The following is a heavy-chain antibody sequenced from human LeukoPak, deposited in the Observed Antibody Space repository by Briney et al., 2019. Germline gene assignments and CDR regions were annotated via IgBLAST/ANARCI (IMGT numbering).Heavy chain of an antibody. Sequence: SETLSLTCTVSGGSISSYYWSWIRQPPGKGLEWIGYIYYSGSTNYNPSLKSRVTISVDTSKNQFSLKLSSVTAADTAVYYCASQYCSSTSCYRGYDLWGRGTLVTVSS. CDR2: IYYSGST. D-gene: IGHD2-2*01. CDR1: GGSISSYY. CDR3: ASQYCSSTSCYRGYDL. J-gene: IGHJ2*01. V-gene: IGHV4-59*01.